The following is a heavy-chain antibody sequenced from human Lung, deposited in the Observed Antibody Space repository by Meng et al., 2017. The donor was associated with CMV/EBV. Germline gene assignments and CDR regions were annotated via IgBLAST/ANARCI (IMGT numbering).Heavy chain of an antibody. V-gene: IGHV1-18*01. CDR2: INAYNGDT. CDR3: ARVEVGITSGDY. Sequence: QGKLVQSGGEVNNPRASVKVSCKASGYTFTNYGITWVLQAPGQGLEWMGWINAYNGDTNYAQTLQGRVNMTTDTSTSTAYMELRSLRSDDTAVYYCARVEVGITSGDYWGQGTLVTVSS. D-gene: IGHD1-26*01. CDR1: GYTFTNYG. J-gene: IGHJ4*02.